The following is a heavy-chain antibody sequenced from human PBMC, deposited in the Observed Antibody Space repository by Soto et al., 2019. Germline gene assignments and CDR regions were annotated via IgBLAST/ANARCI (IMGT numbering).Heavy chain of an antibody. D-gene: IGHD2-15*01. CDR3: ARDSEARGGRYY. J-gene: IGHJ4*02. CDR2: ISSSSSYI. Sequence: PGGSLRLSCAASGFTFSSYSMNWVRQAPGKGLEWVSSISSSSSYIYYADSVKGRFTISRDNAKNSLYLQMNSLRAEDTAVYYCARDSEARGGRYYWGQGTLVTVSS. V-gene: IGHV3-21*01. CDR1: GFTFSSYS.